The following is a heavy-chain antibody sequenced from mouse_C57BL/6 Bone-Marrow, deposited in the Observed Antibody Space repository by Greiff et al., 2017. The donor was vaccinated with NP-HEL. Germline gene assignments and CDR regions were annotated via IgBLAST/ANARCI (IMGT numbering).Heavy chain of an antibody. CDR1: GYTFTSYW. CDR3: AREGASPYAMDY. V-gene: IGHV1-69*01. CDR2: IDPSDSYT. Sequence: QVQLQQPGAELVMPGASVKLSCKASGYTFTSYWMHWVTQRPGQGLEWIGEIDPSDSYTNYNQKFKGKSTLTVDKSSSTAYMQLSSLPSEDSAVYYCAREGASPYAMDYWGQGTSVTVSS. J-gene: IGHJ4*01.